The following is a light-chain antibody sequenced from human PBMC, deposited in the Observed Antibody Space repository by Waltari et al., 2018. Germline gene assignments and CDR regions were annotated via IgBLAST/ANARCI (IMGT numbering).Light chain of an antibody. CDR3: QQYGSSVMYT. CDR1: QSLSKKY. V-gene: IGKV3-20*01. CDR2: GAS. J-gene: IGKJ2*01. Sequence: VLTQSPGTLSLSPGERVTLSCRASQSLSKKYLAWYQQKPGQSPRLLVYGASSRAAGIQDMFSVSGSGTDFTLTISRLEPEDFAMYYCQQYGSSVMYTFGQGTKLEIK.